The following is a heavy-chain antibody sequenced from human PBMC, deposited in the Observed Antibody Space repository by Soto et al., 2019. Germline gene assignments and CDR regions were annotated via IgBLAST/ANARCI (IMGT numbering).Heavy chain of an antibody. J-gene: IGHJ4*02. V-gene: IGHV4-39*01. Sequence: SETLSLTCTVSGGSISSSSYYWGWIRQPPGKGLEWIGSIYYSGSTYYNPSLKSRVTISVGTSKNQFSLKLSSVTAADTAVYYCARHQQDSQYYYDSSGYYHVDYWGQGTLVTVSS. CDR2: IYYSGST. CDR3: ARHQQDSQYYYDSSGYYHVDY. CDR1: GGSISSSSYY. D-gene: IGHD3-22*01.